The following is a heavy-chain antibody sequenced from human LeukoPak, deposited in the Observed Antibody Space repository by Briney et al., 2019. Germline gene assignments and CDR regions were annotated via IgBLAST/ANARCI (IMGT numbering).Heavy chain of an antibody. V-gene: IGHV3-23*01. CDR2: VRRFGGTT. CDR1: GFTVDSYA. J-gene: IGHJ5*02. Sequence: GGSLRLSCAASGFTVDSYAMSWVRQAPGKGLEWVSSVRRFGGTTYYADSAKGRFTISRDNSNNAVYLQMNSLRVGDTALYYCVKHVGSRWSNNRFDPWGQGTLVTVS. D-gene: IGHD6-13*01. CDR3: VKHVGSRWSNNRFDP.